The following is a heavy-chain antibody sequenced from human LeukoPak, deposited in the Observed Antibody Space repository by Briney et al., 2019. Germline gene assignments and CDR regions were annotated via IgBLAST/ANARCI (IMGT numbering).Heavy chain of an antibody. J-gene: IGHJ4*02. Sequence: EASVKVSCKASGYTFTSYGISWVRQAPGQGLEWMGWISAYNGNTNYAQKLQGRVTMTTDTSTSTAYMELRSLRSDDTAVYYCAREDIAAHQDGGQAAGYWGQGTLVTVSS. V-gene: IGHV1-18*01. D-gene: IGHD6-6*01. CDR1: GYTFTSYG. CDR3: AREDIAAHQDGGQAAGY. CDR2: ISAYNGNT.